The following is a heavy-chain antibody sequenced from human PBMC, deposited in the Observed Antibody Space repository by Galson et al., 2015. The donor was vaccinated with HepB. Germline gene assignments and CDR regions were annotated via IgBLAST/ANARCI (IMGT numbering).Heavy chain of an antibody. CDR3: AGATIVGATNPPEC. CDR1: GGSISSYY. D-gene: IGHD1-26*01. J-gene: IGHJ4*02. CDR2: IYYSGST. Sequence: ETLSLTCTVSGGSISSYYWSWIRQPPGKGLEWIGYIYYSGSTNYNPSLKSRVTISVDTSKNQFSLKLSSVTAADTAVYYCAGATIVGATNPPECWGQGTLVTVSS. V-gene: IGHV4-59*08.